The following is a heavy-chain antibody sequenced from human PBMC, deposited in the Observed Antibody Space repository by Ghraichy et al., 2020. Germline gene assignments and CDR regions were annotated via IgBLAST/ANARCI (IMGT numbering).Heavy chain of an antibody. V-gene: IGHV3-23*01. Sequence: GGSRRLSCAASGFTFSSYVLSWVRQAPGKGLEWVAAISGSGGSTYYPEPVSGRFTISRDNSKNTLYLQMNSLRVEDTAVYFCAKGIAAGTSTISYYYNGMDVWGQGTTVTVFS. J-gene: IGHJ6*02. D-gene: IGHD6-13*01. CDR3: AKGIAAGTSTISYYYNGMDV. CDR1: GFTFSSYV. CDR2: ISGSGGST.